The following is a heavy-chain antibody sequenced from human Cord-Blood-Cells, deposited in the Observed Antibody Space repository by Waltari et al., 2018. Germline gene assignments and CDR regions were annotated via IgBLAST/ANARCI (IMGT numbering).Heavy chain of an antibody. CDR3: AKDRRGGWYDY. CDR1: GLPFGSYA. D-gene: IGHD6-19*01. CDR2: ISGSGGRT. Sequence: EVQLVESGGGLVQPGGSLRLSCAASGLPFGSYAMTWVRQARGEGLEVVSAISGSGGRTYYADSVKGRFTISRDNSKNTLYLQMNSLRAEDTAVYYCAKDRRGGWYDYWGQGTLVTVSS. V-gene: IGHV3-23*04. J-gene: IGHJ4*02.